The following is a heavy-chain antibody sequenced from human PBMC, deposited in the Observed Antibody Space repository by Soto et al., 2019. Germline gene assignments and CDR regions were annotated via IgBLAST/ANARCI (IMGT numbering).Heavy chain of an antibody. J-gene: IGHJ6*02. Sequence: GGSLRLSCAASRFTFSSYGMHWVRQAPGKGLEWVAVIWYDGSNKYYADSVKGRFTISRDNSKNTLYLQMNSLRAEDTAVYYCARDFRAHYYYYYGMDVWGQGTTVTVSS. CDR3: ARDFRAHYYYYYGMDV. CDR1: RFTFSSYG. CDR2: IWYDGSNK. V-gene: IGHV3-33*01.